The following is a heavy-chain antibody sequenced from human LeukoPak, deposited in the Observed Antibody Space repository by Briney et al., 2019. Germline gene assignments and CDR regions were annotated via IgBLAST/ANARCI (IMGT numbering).Heavy chain of an antibody. D-gene: IGHD3-10*01. CDR1: GYTFTNYV. V-gene: IGHV1-18*01. Sequence: ASVKVSCKTSGYTFTNYVISWVRQAPGQGPEWMGWISPYNDNTNYAQKLQGRATLTTDTSTSTAYMELRSLRSDDTAVYYCARHFYGSGTYYHFDYWGQGTLVTVSS. CDR2: ISPYNDNT. J-gene: IGHJ4*02. CDR3: ARHFYGSGTYYHFDY.